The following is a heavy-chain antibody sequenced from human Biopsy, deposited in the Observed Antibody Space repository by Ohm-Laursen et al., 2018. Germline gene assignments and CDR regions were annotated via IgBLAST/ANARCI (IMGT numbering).Heavy chain of an antibody. V-gene: IGHV4-39*01. CDR1: GGSISNNNSY. CDR3: ARDYDTSGYYYVS. J-gene: IGHJ5*02. D-gene: IGHD3-22*01. CDR2: IFYRGST. Sequence: GTLSLTCTVSGGSISNNNSYWGWIRQPPGKGLEWIGSIFYRGSTHYKPSLKSRVNISVNTSKNQFSLKLNSVTAADTAVYYCARDYDTSGYYYVSWGQGTLVTVSS.